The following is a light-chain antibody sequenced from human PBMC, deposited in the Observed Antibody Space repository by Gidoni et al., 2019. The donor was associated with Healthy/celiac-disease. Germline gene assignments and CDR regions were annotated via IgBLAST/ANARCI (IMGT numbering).Light chain of an antibody. CDR3: QQSYSTPYT. CDR2: AAS. J-gene: IGKJ2*01. V-gene: IGKV1-39*01. CDR1: QSISSY. Sequence: DIQMNQSPSSMSASVGDSVTITCRASQSISSYLNWYQQKPGKAPKLLIYAASSLQSGVPSRFSGSGSGTDFTLTISSLQPEDFATYYCQQSYSTPYTFGQRTKLEIK.